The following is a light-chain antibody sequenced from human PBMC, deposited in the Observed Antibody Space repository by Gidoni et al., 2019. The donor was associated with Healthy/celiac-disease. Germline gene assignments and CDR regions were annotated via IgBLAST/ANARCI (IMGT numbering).Light chain of an antibody. Sequence: IVLTQSPDTLSLSPGERATLSCRASQSVSSYLALYQQKPGQAPRLLIYDASNRATGIPAMFSGSGSGTDFTLTISGLEPEDFTVYYCQQRSNWPSFTFGPGTKVDIK. V-gene: IGKV3-11*01. CDR3: QQRSNWPSFT. CDR2: DAS. J-gene: IGKJ3*01. CDR1: QSVSSY.